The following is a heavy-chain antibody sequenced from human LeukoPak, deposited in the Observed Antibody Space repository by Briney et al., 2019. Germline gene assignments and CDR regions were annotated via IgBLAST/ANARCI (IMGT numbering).Heavy chain of an antibody. CDR1: NGSYNGSFSGYF. J-gene: IGHJ6*03. V-gene: IGHV4-34*01. CDR2: INQSGTT. D-gene: IGHD3-10*01. Sequence: SETLSLTCGVYNGSYNGSFSGYFWTWMRQPPGKGLEWIGEINQSGTTNFNPSLKSRLTMSVDPSTTQFSLKVTSVTAADTALYYCARTVSGITIVRGRPSYYYYMDVWGKGTTVIVSS. CDR3: ARTVSGITIVRGRPSYYYYMDV.